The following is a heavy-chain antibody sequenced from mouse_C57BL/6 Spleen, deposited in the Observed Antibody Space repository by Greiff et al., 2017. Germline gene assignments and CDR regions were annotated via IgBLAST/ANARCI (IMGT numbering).Heavy chain of an antibody. D-gene: IGHD1-1*01. V-gene: IGHV5-17*01. CDR1: GFTFSDYG. Sequence: EVKLMESGGGLVKPGGSLKLSCAASGFTFSDYGMHWVRQAPEKGLEWVAYISSGSSTIYYAATVKGRFTISRDNAKNTLFLQMTGLRAEDTAMYYCARLYSAYWGQGTLVTVSA. J-gene: IGHJ3*01. CDR2: ISSGSSTI. CDR3: ARLYSAY.